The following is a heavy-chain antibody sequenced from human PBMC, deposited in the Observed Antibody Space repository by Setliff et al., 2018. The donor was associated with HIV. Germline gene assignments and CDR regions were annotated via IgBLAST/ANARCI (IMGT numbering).Heavy chain of an antibody. V-gene: IGHV1-46*01. J-gene: IGHJ4*02. CDR3: AREFPGGTKGFDY. Sequence: ASVKVSCKASGYTFTSYILHWARQAAGQGLEWVGRIAPSSGGIHYAQKFQDRVTMTRDTSTSTVYMDLSRLRSEDTAVYYCAREFPGGTKGFDYWGQGTLVTVSS. CDR1: GYTFTSYI. CDR2: IAPSSGGI. D-gene: IGHD1-1*01.